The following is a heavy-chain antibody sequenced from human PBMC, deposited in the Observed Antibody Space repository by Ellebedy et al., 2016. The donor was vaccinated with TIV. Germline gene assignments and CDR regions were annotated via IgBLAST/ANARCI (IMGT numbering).Heavy chain of an antibody. J-gene: IGHJ4*02. CDR2: INQGGSET. V-gene: IGHV3-7*01. CDR3: ASAARGSGAYESF. D-gene: IGHD5-12*01. CDR1: GFTFSRFW. Sequence: GESLKLSCAASGFTFSRFWMAWVRPAPGKGLEWVATINQGGSETYYVDSVKGRFTISRDNSKNSLYLQMNSLRADDTALYYCASAARGSGAYESFWGQGTLVTVSS.